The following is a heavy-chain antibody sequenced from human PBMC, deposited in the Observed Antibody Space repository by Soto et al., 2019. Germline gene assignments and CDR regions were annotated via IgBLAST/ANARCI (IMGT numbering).Heavy chain of an antibody. CDR2: IDPSDSYT. V-gene: IGHV5-10-1*01. J-gene: IGHJ5*02. CDR1: GYRFTNYW. Sequence: PGESLKISCKGSGYRFTNYWISWVRQMPGKGLEWMGRIDPSDSYTNYSPSFQGHVTISADKSISTAYLQWSSLKASDTAMYYCARHVDTAMGSLGQFDPWGQGTLVTVSS. D-gene: IGHD5-18*01. CDR3: ARHVDTAMGSLGQFDP.